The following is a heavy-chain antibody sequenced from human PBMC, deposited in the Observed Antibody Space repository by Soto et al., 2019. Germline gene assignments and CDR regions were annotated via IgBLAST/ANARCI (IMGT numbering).Heavy chain of an antibody. D-gene: IGHD4-4*01. Sequence: GASVKVSCKASGVTFNYTINWVRQAPGQGLEWMGRIIPILDIANYAQKFQGRVTITADKSTSTAHMELSSLGSEDTAVYYCASRIMTTVTPGAFDIWGQGTMVTVSS. CDR3: ASRIMTTVTPGAFDI. J-gene: IGHJ3*02. V-gene: IGHV1-69*02. CDR1: GVTFNYT. CDR2: IIPILDIA.